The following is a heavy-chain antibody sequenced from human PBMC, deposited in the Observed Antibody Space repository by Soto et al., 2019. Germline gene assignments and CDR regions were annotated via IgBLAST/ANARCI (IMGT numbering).Heavy chain of an antibody. Sequence: GGSLRLSCAASGFTFSSYAMSWVRQAPGKGLEWVSAISGSGGSTYYADSVKGRFTISRDNSKNTLYLQMNSLRAEDTAVYYCAKELTIFGVVIHAGGAFDIWGQGTMVTVSS. J-gene: IGHJ3*02. CDR3: AKELTIFGVVIHAGGAFDI. CDR2: ISGSGGST. D-gene: IGHD3-3*01. V-gene: IGHV3-23*01. CDR1: GFTFSSYA.